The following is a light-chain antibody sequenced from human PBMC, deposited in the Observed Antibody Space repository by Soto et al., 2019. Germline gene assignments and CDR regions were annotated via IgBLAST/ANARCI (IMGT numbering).Light chain of an antibody. CDR2: EVD. Sequence: QSVLTQPASVSGSPGQSITIPCSGTRRDVGGYNYVSWYQQHPGKAPKLIIYEVDNRPSGVSDRFSGSKSGNTASLTISGLRAEDEAEYFCSSYKSTTPLYVFGTGTKLTVL. V-gene: IGLV2-14*03. CDR1: RRDVGGYNY. CDR3: SSYKSTTPLYV. J-gene: IGLJ1*01.